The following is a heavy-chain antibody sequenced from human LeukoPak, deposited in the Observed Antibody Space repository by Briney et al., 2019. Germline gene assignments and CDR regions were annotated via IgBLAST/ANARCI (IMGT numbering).Heavy chain of an antibody. CDR1: GFTFNSYA. CDR2: IKQDGSEK. Sequence: PGGSLRLSCAASGFTFNSYAMHWVRQAPGKGLEWVANIKQDGSEKYYVDSVKGRFTTSRDNAKNSLYLQMNSLRAEDTAVYYCARIVATMDYYYYYMDVWGKGTTVTISS. D-gene: IGHD5-12*01. CDR3: ARIVATMDYYYYYMDV. V-gene: IGHV3-7*03. J-gene: IGHJ6*03.